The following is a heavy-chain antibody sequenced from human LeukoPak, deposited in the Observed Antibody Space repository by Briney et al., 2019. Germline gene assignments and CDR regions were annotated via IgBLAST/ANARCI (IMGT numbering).Heavy chain of an antibody. CDR1: GGSISSSNYY. CDR3: ARLASSNGWLSLTWFDY. Sequence: KPSETLSLTCTVSGGSISSSNYYWGWIRQPPGKGLEWIGNIYYSGSTYYHPSLKSRFTKSVDTSKNKFSLKLSSVTAADTAVYYCARLASSNGWLSLTWFDYWGQGTLVTVSS. J-gene: IGHJ4*02. V-gene: IGHV4-39*01. CDR2: IYYSGST. D-gene: IGHD6-19*01.